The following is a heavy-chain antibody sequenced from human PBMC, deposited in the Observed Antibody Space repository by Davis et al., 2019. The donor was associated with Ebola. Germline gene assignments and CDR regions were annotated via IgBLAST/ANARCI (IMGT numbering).Heavy chain of an antibody. CDR3: ARGDIAAAGYY. Sequence: GESLKISCAASGFTFSSYSMNWVRQAPGKGLEWVSSISSSSSYIYYADSVKGRFTISRDNAKNSLYLQMNSLRAEDTAVYYCARGDIAAAGYYWGQGTLVTVSS. J-gene: IGHJ4*02. V-gene: IGHV3-21*01. CDR2: ISSSSSYI. CDR1: GFTFSSYS. D-gene: IGHD6-13*01.